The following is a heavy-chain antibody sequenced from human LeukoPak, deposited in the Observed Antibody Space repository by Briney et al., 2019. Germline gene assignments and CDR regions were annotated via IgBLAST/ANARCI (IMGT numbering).Heavy chain of an antibody. CDR1: GYTFTSYA. V-gene: IGHV1-3*01. CDR2: INAGNGNT. Sequence: GASVKVSCKASGYTFTSYAMHWVRQAPGQRLEWMGWINAGNGNTKYSQKFQGRVTITRDTSASTAYMGLSSLRAEDTAVYYCARAITHIAALSSNYSFDYLGQGTLVTVSS. J-gene: IGHJ4*02. CDR3: ARAITHIAALSSNYSFDY. D-gene: IGHD6-6*01.